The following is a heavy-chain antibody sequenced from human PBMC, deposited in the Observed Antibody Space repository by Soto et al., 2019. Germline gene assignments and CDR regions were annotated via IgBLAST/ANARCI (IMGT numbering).Heavy chain of an antibody. D-gene: IGHD3-3*01. V-gene: IGHV1-8*02. J-gene: IGHJ4*02. CDR3: AGGLARYDFWSGPRYFDY. Sequence: GASVKVSCKASGYTFTGYYMHWVRQAPGQGLEWMGWMNPDSGNTGYAQKFQGRVTMTRNTSISTAYMELSSLRSEDTAVYYCAGGLARYDFWSGPRYFDYWGQGTLVTVSS. CDR1: GYTFTGYY. CDR2: MNPDSGNT.